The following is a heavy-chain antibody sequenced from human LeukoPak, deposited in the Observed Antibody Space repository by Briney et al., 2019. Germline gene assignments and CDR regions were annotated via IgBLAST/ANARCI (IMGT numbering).Heavy chain of an antibody. CDR3: AKDQERWLQSHFDY. CDR1: GFTFSSTV. V-gene: IGHV3-23*01. Sequence: GGSLRLSCAASGFTFSSTVMTWVRQAPGKGLEWVSTISPDGKYIYYADSLRGRFTMSRDNSKNTLYLQMNSLRAEDTALYYCAKDQERWLQSHFDYWGQGTLVTVSS. CDR2: ISPDGKYI. D-gene: IGHD5-24*01. J-gene: IGHJ4*02.